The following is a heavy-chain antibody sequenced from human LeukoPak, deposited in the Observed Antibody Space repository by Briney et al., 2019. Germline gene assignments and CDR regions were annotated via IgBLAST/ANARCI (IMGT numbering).Heavy chain of an antibody. CDR1: GYTFTGYY. Sequence: SVKVSCKASGYTFTGYYMHWVRQAPGQGLEWMGWINPNSGGTNYAQKFQGRVTMTRDTSISTAYMELSRLRSDDTAVYYCARDRWVRGVSADYWGQGTLVTVSS. CDR2: INPNSGGT. J-gene: IGHJ4*02. CDR3: ARDRWVRGVSADY. V-gene: IGHV1-2*02. D-gene: IGHD3-10*01.